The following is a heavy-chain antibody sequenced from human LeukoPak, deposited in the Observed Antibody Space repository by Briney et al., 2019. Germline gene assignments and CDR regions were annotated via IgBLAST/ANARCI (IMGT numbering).Heavy chain of an antibody. CDR3: ARARPAGHIAVVPAAHFDY. V-gene: IGHV4-59*08. CDR1: GGSISSYY. CDR2: IYYSGST. D-gene: IGHD2-2*01. Sequence: SETLSLTCTVSGGSISSYYWSWIRQPPGKGLEWIGYIYYSGSTYYNPSLKSRVTISVDTSKNQFSLKLSSVTAADTAVYYCARARPAGHIAVVPAAHFDYWGQGTLVTVSS. J-gene: IGHJ4*02.